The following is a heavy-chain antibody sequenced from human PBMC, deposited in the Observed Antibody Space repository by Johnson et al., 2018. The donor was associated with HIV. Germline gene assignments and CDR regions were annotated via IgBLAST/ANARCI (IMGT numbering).Heavy chain of an antibody. V-gene: IGHV3-30-3*01. CDR3: ARGRISMTVVDLRGGGFDI. CDR2: ISSDGGAE. D-gene: IGHD3-22*01. J-gene: IGHJ3*02. Sequence: QVQLVESGGGVVRPGGSPRLSCAASGFTFDDYAMHWVRQAPGEGLEWVAVISSDGGAEYYADSVKGRFPISRDNSNNTLYLQMSSLRVEDTAVYVCARGRISMTVVDLRGGGFDIWGQGTKVTVSS. CDR1: GFTFDDYA.